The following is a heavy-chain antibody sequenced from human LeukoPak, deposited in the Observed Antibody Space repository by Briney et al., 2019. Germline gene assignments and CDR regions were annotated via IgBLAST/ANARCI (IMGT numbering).Heavy chain of an antibody. CDR1: GYTFNTYA. D-gene: IGHD6-13*01. V-gene: IGHV7-4-1*02. Sequence: ASVKVSCKASGYTFNTYAMNWVRQAPGKGPEWMGWINTNTGNPTYAQGFTGRFVFSLDTSVSTAYLQISSLKAEDTAVYYCATSPGIAAPSGYYFDHWGQGTLVTVSS. CDR3: ATSPGIAAPSGYYFDH. CDR2: INTNTGNP. J-gene: IGHJ4*02.